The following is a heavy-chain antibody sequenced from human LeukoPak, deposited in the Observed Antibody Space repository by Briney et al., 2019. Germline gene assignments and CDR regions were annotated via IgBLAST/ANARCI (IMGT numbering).Heavy chain of an antibody. Sequence: NPSETLSLTCTVSGDSISSYYWSWIRQPPGKGLEWIGYIYDSRNTNYNPSLKSRVTISIDTSKNQFSLKLRSVTAAGTAVYYCAMPYTYDAFDIWGQGTTVTVSS. CDR1: GDSISSYY. J-gene: IGHJ3*02. CDR3: AMPYTYDAFDI. CDR2: IYDSRNT. V-gene: IGHV4-59*01. D-gene: IGHD1-1*01.